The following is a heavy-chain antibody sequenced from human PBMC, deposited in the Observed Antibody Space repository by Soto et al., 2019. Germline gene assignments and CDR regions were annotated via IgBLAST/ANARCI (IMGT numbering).Heavy chain of an antibody. CDR2: INHSGST. Sequence: SETLSLTCAVYGGSFSGYYWSWIRQPPGKGLEWIGEINHSGSTNYNPSLKSRVTISVDTSKNQFSLKLSSVTAADTAVYYCASFRPIVVVPAAIGDWFDPWGQGTLVTVSS. D-gene: IGHD2-2*01. V-gene: IGHV4-34*01. CDR1: GGSFSGYY. CDR3: ASFRPIVVVPAAIGDWFDP. J-gene: IGHJ5*02.